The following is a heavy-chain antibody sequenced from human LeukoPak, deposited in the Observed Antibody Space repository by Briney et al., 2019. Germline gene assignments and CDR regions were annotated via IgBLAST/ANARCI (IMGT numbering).Heavy chain of an antibody. V-gene: IGHV4-39*07. D-gene: IGHD3-3*01. CDR1: GGSISSSSYY. CDR3: ARDGYDFTALYWFDP. Sequence: SETLSLTCTVSGGSISSSSYYWGWIRQPPGKGLEWIGSIYYSGSTYYNPSLKSRVTISVDTSKNQFSLKLSSVTAADTAVYYCARDGYDFTALYWFDPWGQGTLVTVSS. CDR2: IYYSGST. J-gene: IGHJ5*02.